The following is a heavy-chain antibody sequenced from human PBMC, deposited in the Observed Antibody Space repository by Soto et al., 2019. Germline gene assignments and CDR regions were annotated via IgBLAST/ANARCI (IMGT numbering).Heavy chain of an antibody. V-gene: IGHV5-51*01. D-gene: IGHD3-22*01. J-gene: IGHJ4*02. CDR2: IYPGDSDT. CDR1: GYSFTSYW. CDR3: ASRSSGYNAGWYFDY. Sequence: PRESLKISCKGSGYSFTSYWIGWVRQMPGKGLEWMGVIYPGDSDTRYSPSFQGQVTISADKSISTAYLQWSSLKASDTAMYYCASRSSGYNAGWYFDYWGQGTLVTVSS.